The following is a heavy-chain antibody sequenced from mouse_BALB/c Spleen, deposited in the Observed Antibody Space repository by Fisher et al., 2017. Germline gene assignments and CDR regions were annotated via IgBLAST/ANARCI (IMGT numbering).Heavy chain of an antibody. CDR3: TRWGLRLMVYFDY. J-gene: IGHJ2*01. D-gene: IGHD1-2*01. Sequence: DKFKGKATLTADKSSSTAYMQLSSLTSEDSAVYYCTRWGLRLMVYFDYWGQGTTLTVSS. V-gene: IGHV1-77*01.